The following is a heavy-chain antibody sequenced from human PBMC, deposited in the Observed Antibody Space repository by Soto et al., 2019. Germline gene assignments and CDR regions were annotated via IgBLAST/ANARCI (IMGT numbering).Heavy chain of an antibody. J-gene: IGHJ5*02. CDR3: ARDYPGHDPALNRFYP. Sequence: QAQLVQSAAEVKKPGSSVKVSCKASEDIFSNYAISWVRQAPGQGLELMGGIIPIFGTSNFAQDFQGRVTISADKSTRTIYMEISTLRTEDTAVYYCARDYPGHDPALNRFYPWGQGTLVTVSS. D-gene: IGHD5-12*01. CDR2: IIPIFGTS. V-gene: IGHV1-69*06. CDR1: EDIFSNYA.